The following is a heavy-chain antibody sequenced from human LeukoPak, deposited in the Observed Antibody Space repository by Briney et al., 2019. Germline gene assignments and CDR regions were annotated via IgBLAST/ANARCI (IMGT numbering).Heavy chain of an antibody. CDR2: IYYSGST. V-gene: IGHV4-59*11. CDR3: ARGVDYDFWSGYYTGYYYYYMDV. J-gene: IGHJ6*03. CDR1: GDSISSHY. Sequence: SETLSLTCTVSGDSISSHYWSWIRHPPGKGLEWIGYIYYSGSTNYNPSLESRVTISVDTSKNQFSLKLSSVTAADTAVYYCARGVDYDFWSGYYTGYYYYYMDVWGKGTTVTVSS. D-gene: IGHD3-3*01.